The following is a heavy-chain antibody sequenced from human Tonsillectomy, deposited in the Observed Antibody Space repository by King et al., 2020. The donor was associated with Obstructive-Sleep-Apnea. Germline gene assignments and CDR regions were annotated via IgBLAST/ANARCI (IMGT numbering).Heavy chain of an antibody. V-gene: IGHV3-9*01. Sequence: VQLVESGGGLVQPGRSLRLSCAASGFTFDDYAMHWVRQAPGKGLELVSGISWNSGRIGYADSVKGRFTISRDNAKNSLFLQMNSLRTVDTALYYCAKDLSSGWYGPVDYWGQGILVTVSS. CDR1: GFTFDDYA. CDR2: ISWNSGRI. CDR3: AKDLSSGWYGPVDY. D-gene: IGHD6-19*01. J-gene: IGHJ4*02.